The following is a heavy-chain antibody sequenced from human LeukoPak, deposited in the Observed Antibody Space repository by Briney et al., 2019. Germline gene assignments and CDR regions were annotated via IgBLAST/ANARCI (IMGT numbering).Heavy chain of an antibody. Sequence: ASVKVSCKASGYTFTSYGISWVRQAPGQGLEWMGWISAYNGNTNYAQKLQGRVTMTTDTSTGTAYMELRSLRSDDTAVYYCARESITIFGVVPGYYYYMDVWGKGTTVTVSS. CDR1: GYTFTSYG. CDR3: ARESITIFGVVPGYYYYMDV. CDR2: ISAYNGNT. J-gene: IGHJ6*03. V-gene: IGHV1-18*01. D-gene: IGHD3-3*01.